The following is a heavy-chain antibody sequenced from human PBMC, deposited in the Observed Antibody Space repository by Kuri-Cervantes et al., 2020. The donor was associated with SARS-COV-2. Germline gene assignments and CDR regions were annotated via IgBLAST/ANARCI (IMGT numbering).Heavy chain of an antibody. Sequence: ASVKVSCKVSGYTLTELSMHWVRQAPGKGLEWMGGFDPEDGETIYAQKFQGRVTMTEDTSTDTAYMELSSLRSEDTAVYYCASRVREDYGEDYWGQGTLVTVSS. CDR3: ASRVREDYGEDY. D-gene: IGHD4-17*01. J-gene: IGHJ4*02. CDR1: GYTLTELS. CDR2: FDPEDGET. V-gene: IGHV1-24*01.